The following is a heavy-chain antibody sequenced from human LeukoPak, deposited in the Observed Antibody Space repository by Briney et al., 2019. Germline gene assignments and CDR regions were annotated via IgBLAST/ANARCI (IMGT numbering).Heavy chain of an antibody. D-gene: IGHD3-16*02. J-gene: IGHJ6*03. Sequence: GGSLRLSWAAFSCTCSTFSMSGDCLAPGTALDRVPAIPSGSSFINYADSVKGRSTISRDNAQNSLYLQMNSLIAEYTAVYYCARLDREDYRTRPLPCYNYYMHVWGKGTTVIVSS. CDR1: SCTCSTFS. V-gene: IGHV3-21*01. CDR2: IPSGSSFI. CDR3: ARLDREDYRTRPLPCYNYYMHV.